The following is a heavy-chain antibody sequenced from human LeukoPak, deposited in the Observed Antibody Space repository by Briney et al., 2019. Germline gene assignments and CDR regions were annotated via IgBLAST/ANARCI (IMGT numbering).Heavy chain of an antibody. CDR1: AFTFSNAW. Sequence: GGSLTLACAASAFTFSNAWMGWDRQAPGKGLEWVGRIQSKTDATVYAAPVKGRFILSRDDSKSMLYRQMNSLKSEDTAVYYCTRERDGGSENWGQGTLVTVSS. V-gene: IGHV3-15*01. J-gene: IGHJ4*02. CDR3: TRERDGGSEN. CDR2: IQSKTDAT. D-gene: IGHD4-23*01.